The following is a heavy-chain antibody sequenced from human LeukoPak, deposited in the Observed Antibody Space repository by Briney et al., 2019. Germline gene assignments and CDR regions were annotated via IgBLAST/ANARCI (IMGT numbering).Heavy chain of an antibody. CDR1: GGSFSSYY. V-gene: IGHV4-59*01. D-gene: IGHD3-10*01. CDR2: IYYSGST. CDR3: ARSPPFGELPDYFDY. J-gene: IGHJ4*02. Sequence: SETLSLTCTVSGGSFSSYYWSWIRQPPGKGLEWIGYIYYSGSTNYNPSLKSRVTISVDTSKNQFSLKLSSVTAADTAVYYCARSPPFGELPDYFDYWGQGTLVTVSS.